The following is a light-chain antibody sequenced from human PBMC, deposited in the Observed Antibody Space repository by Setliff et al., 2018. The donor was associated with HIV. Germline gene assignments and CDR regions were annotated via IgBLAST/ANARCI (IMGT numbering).Light chain of an antibody. J-gene: IGLJ1*01. CDR1: SSDVGGYDY. CDR3: SSYGSGDALL. CDR2: DVT. V-gene: IGLV2-14*03. Sequence: QSALTQPASVSGSPGQSITISRTGSSSDVGGYDYVSWYRQYPDKAPQLIIFDVTDRPSGVSNRFSGSKSGNTASLTISGLQAEDEAHYFCSSYGSGDALLFGAGTKVTVL.